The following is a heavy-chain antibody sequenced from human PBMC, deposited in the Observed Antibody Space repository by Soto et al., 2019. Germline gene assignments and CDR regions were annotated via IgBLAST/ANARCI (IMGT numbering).Heavy chain of an antibody. Sequence: EVQLVESGGGLVQPGGSLRLSCAASGFTVSSNYMSWVRQAPGKGLEWVSVIDSGGSAYYADSVKGRFTIPRDNPKNTLYLQMNSLRAEDTAVYYCARHGYSYGGGYFDYWGQGTLVTVSS. V-gene: IGHV3-66*04. CDR2: IDSGGSA. CDR1: GFTVSSNY. CDR3: ARHGYSYGGGYFDY. J-gene: IGHJ4*02. D-gene: IGHD5-18*01.